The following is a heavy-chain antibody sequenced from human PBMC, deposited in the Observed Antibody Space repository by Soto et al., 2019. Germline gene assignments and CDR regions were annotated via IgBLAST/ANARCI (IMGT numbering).Heavy chain of an antibody. V-gene: IGHV4-30-2*01. Sequence: PSETLSLTCAVSGGSISSGGYSWSWIRQPPGKGLEWIGYIYHSGSTYYNPSLKSRVTISVDRSKNQFSLKLSSVTAADTAVYYCAGTYSSSWSHSFDPWGQGTLVTVS. D-gene: IGHD6-13*01. CDR3: AGTYSSSWSHSFDP. CDR1: GGSISSGGYS. CDR2: IYHSGST. J-gene: IGHJ5*02.